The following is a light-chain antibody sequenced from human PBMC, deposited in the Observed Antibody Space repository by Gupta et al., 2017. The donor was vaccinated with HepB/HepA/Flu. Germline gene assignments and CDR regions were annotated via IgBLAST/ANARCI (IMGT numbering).Light chain of an antibody. Sequence: DIQMTQSPPSLSASVRDRVTITCRASQRISTYLNWYQQKPGKAPKLLIYGASSLQSGVPSRFSGSGSGTDFTLTISRLQPEDFATYYCQQSFHTPWTFGLGTXVEIK. V-gene: IGKV1-39*01. CDR3: QQSFHTPWT. CDR1: QRISTY. CDR2: GAS. J-gene: IGKJ1*01.